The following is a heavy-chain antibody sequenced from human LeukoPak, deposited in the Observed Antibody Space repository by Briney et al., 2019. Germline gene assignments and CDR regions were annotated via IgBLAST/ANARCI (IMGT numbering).Heavy chain of an antibody. CDR1: GFTFSSFA. Sequence: GGSLRLSCAASGFTFSSFAMHWVRQAPGKGLEWVAVISYDGSNEFYADSVKGRFTISRDNSQNTLYLQMNSLGAEDTAIYYCAKDRIASPPQGRFDPWGQGTLVTVSS. J-gene: IGHJ5*02. V-gene: IGHV3-30-3*01. CDR3: AKDRIASPPQGRFDP. CDR2: ISYDGSNE. D-gene: IGHD6-6*01.